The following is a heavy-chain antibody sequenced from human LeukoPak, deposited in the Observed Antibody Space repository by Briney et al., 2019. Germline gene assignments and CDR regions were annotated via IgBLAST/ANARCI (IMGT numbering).Heavy chain of an antibody. CDR1: GFTFGSYA. CDR2: ISLTGLT. CDR3: SRENGAFSPFGY. J-gene: IGHJ4*02. D-gene: IGHD2-8*01. Sequence: GSLRLSCAASGFTFGSYALHWVRQPPGQGLEWIGEISLTGLTHYNPSLESRVTVSLDKSKNQLSLNLTSVTAADTAVYYCSRENGAFSPFGYWGQGTLVTVLS. V-gene: IGHV4-4*02.